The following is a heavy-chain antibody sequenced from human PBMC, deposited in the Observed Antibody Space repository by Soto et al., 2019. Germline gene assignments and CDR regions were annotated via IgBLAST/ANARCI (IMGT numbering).Heavy chain of an antibody. J-gene: IGHJ4*02. CDR3: AXWGTTGGLDV. D-gene: IGHD3-16*01. CDR1: GFTFRSYV. Sequence: QVQLVESGGGVVQPGTSLRLSCVGSGFTFRSYVIHWVRQAPGKGLESVELTSYDGSNNFYGDSVKGRFTISRHNSGKTVELXMXXXXXXDXXXXXXAXWGTTGGLDVWGQGTLVSVSS. V-gene: IGHV3-30*03. CDR2: TSYDGSNN.